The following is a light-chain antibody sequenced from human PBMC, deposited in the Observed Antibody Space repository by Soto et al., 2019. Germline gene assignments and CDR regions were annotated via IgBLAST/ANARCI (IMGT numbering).Light chain of an antibody. V-gene: IGLV2-14*01. CDR3: FSYTSSSTLV. J-gene: IGLJ2*01. CDR1: SSDVGGYNY. Sequence: QSALTQPASVSGSPGQSITISCTGTSSDVGGYNYVSWYQHHPGKAPKLMIYEVSNRPSGVSNRFSGSKSGNAASLTISGLQAEDEADYYCFSYTSSSTLVFGGGTKLTVL. CDR2: EVS.